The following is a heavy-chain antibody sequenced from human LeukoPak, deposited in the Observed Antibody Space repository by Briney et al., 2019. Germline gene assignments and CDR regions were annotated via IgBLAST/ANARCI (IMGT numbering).Heavy chain of an antibody. CDR2: IIPIFGTA. CDR3: ARVLARGGAKYFDY. V-gene: IGHV1-69*01. J-gene: IGHJ4*02. Sequence: SVKVSCKASGGTFSSYAISWVRQAPGQGLEWMGGIIPIFGTANYAQKFQGRVTITADESTSTAYTELSSLRSEDTAVYYCARVLARGGAKYFDYWGQGTLVTVSS. D-gene: IGHD1-26*01. CDR1: GGTFSSYA.